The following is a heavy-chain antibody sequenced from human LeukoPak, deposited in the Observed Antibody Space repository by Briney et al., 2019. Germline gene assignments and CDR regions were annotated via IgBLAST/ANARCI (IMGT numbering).Heavy chain of an antibody. J-gene: IGHJ6*02. Sequence: SETLCLTCAVSGGSISSYYWSWIRQPAGKGLEWIGRIYASGSTNYNPSLKSRVTMSVDTSKNQFSLKLSSVTAADTAVYYCARDKAVGATTTYYGMDVWGQGTTVTVSS. CDR1: GGSISSYY. CDR2: IYASGST. CDR3: ARDKAVGATTTYYGMDV. D-gene: IGHD1-26*01. V-gene: IGHV4-4*07.